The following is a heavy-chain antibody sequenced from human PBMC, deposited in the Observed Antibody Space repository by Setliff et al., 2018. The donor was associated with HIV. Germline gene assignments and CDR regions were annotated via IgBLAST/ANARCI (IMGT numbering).Heavy chain of an antibody. CDR1: GNTFSSYG. Sequence: GASVKVSCKASGNTFSSYGITWVRQAPGQGLEWMGGTTPLLGTTNYAQRFQGRVTITADHSTTTTYMELTSLRADDTAVYYCGRVGPWYYARSGYLASWDYWGQGTLVTVSS. V-gene: IGHV1-69*10. CDR3: GRVGPWYYARSGYLASWDY. J-gene: IGHJ4*02. CDR2: TTPLLGTT. D-gene: IGHD3-22*01.